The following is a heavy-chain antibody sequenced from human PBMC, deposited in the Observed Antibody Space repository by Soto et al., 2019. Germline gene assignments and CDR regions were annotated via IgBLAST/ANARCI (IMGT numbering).Heavy chain of an antibody. J-gene: IGHJ3*02. Sequence: GASVKVSCKASGYTFTSYGISWVRQAPGQGLEWMGWISAYNGNTNYAQKLQGRVTMTTDTSTSTAYMELRSLRSDDTAVYYCARAAYYDSSGYPLGAFDIWGQGTMVTVSS. CDR3: ARAAYYDSSGYPLGAFDI. D-gene: IGHD3-22*01. V-gene: IGHV1-18*01. CDR2: ISAYNGNT. CDR1: GYTFTSYG.